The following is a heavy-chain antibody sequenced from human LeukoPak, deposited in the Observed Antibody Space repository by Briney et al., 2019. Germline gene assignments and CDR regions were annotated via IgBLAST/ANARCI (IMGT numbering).Heavy chain of an antibody. CDR2: INPNSGGT. CDR1: GYTFTGYY. Sequence: VASVKVSCKASGYTFTGYYMHWVRQDLRQGLQWMGWINPNSGGTDYAQKFQGRVTMTRDTSIRTVYMELSSLRSDDTAVYYCARAASVPAGDYHYWYMDVWGKGTTVTVSS. V-gene: IGHV1-2*02. D-gene: IGHD2-2*01. CDR3: ARAASVPAGDYHYWYMDV. J-gene: IGHJ6*03.